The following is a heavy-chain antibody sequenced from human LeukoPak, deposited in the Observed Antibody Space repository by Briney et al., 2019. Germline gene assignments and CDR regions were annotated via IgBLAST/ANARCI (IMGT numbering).Heavy chain of an antibody. D-gene: IGHD2-2*02. Sequence: SETLSLTCAVYGGSFSGYYWSWTRQPPGKGLEWIGEINHSGSTNYNPSLKSRVTMSVDTSKNQFSLKLSSVTAADTAVYYCARGEKKYCSSTSCYRSYYYYYYMDVWGKGTTVTVSS. J-gene: IGHJ6*03. CDR2: INHSGST. CDR1: GGSFSGYY. V-gene: IGHV4-34*01. CDR3: ARGEKKYCSSTSCYRSYYYYYYMDV.